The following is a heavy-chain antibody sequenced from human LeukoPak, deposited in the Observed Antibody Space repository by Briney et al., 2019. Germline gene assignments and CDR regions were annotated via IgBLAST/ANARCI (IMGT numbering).Heavy chain of an antibody. CDR1: GGSFSGYY. J-gene: IGHJ4*02. CDR3: ARVAIPTNILTGYFFDY. Sequence: SSETLSLTCAVYGGSFSGYYWSWIRQPPGKGLEWIGEINHSGSTNYNPSLKSRVTISVDTSKNQFSLKLSSVTAADTAVYYCARVAIPTNILTGYFFDYWGQGTLVTVSS. CDR2: INHSGST. V-gene: IGHV4-34*01. D-gene: IGHD3-9*01.